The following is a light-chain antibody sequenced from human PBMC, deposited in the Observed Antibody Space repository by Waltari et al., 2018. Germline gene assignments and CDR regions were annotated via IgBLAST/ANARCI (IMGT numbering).Light chain of an antibody. J-gene: IGKJ4*01. CDR2: KAS. CDR3: QQFYRYPLT. V-gene: IGKV1-5*03. CDR1: QSISYW. Sequence: DIQMTQSPSTLSASVGDRVTITCRATQSISYWLAWYQHKTGKAPNLLIYKASNLKSGVPSRFSGSGSGTEFTLTISSLQPDDCGTYYCQQFYRYPLTFGGGTKVEI.